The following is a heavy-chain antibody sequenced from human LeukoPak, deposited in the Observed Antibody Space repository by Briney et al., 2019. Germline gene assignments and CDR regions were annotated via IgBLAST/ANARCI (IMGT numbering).Heavy chain of an antibody. Sequence: SGGSLRLSCAASGFTFDDYGMSWVRQAPGKGLEWVSGISWNSGSIGYADSVKGRFTISRDNAKNSLYLQMNSLRAEDMALYYCAKEGSGWYYFDYWGQGTLVTVSS. CDR1: GFTFDDYG. CDR2: ISWNSGSI. V-gene: IGHV3-9*03. CDR3: AKEGSGWYYFDY. J-gene: IGHJ4*02. D-gene: IGHD6-19*01.